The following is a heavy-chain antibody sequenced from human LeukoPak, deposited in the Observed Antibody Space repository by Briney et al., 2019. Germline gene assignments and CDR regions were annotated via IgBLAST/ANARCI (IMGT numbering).Heavy chain of an antibody. CDR2: IYSSGST. CDR1: GGSISSYY. CDR3: ARAESGSYQWGEYFQH. Sequence: SETLSLTCTVSGGSISSYYWSWIRQPPGKGLEWIGRIYSSGSTNYSPSLKSRVTISVDTSKNQFSLKLSSVTAADTAVYYCARAESGSYQWGEYFQHWGQGTLVTVSS. J-gene: IGHJ1*01. D-gene: IGHD1-26*01. V-gene: IGHV4-59*01.